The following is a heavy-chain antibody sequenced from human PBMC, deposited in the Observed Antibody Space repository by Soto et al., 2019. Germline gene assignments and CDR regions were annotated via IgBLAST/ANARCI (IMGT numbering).Heavy chain of an antibody. CDR1: GFTFSSYG. V-gene: IGHV3-23*01. J-gene: IGHJ4*02. CDR2: ITTSGDTT. D-gene: IGHD3-10*01. Sequence: LRLSCAASGFTFSSYGMTWVRQAPGKGLDWVSVITTSGDTTHYADSVKGRFTISRDNSKNTLYLQMNSLRAEDTAVYYCARARGSPYYFDYWGQGTLVTVSS. CDR3: ARARGSPYYFDY.